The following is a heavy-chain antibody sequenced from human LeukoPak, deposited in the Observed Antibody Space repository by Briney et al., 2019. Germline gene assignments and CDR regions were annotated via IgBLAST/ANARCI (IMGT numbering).Heavy chain of an antibody. J-gene: IGHJ4*02. D-gene: IGHD6-13*01. V-gene: IGHV1-69*13. CDR1: GGTFSSYA. CDR2: IIPIFGTA. Sequence: ASVKVSCKASGGTFSSYAISWVRQAPGQGLEWMGGIIPIFGTANYAQKFQGRVTITADESTSTAYMELSSLRSEDTAVYYCARSSTGYSSSWSGYWGQGTLVTVSS. CDR3: ARSSTGYSSSWSGY.